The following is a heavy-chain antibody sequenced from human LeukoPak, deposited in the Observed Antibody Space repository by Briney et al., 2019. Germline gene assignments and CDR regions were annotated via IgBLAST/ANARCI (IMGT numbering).Heavy chain of an antibody. Sequence: GASVKVSCKASGGTFSSYAISWVRRAPGQGLEWMGGIIPIFGTANYAQKFQGRVTITTDESTSTAYMELSSLRSEDTAVYYCARSPGLRNWFDPWGQGTLVTVSS. CDR2: IIPIFGTA. J-gene: IGHJ5*02. CDR3: ARSPGLRNWFDP. CDR1: GGTFSSYA. V-gene: IGHV1-69*05.